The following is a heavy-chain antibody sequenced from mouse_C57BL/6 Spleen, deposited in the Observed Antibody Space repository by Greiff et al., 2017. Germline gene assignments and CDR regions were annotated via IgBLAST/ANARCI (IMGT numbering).Heavy chain of an antibody. J-gene: IGHJ4*01. CDR2: ISGGGGNT. V-gene: IGHV5-9*01. CDR3: ARRYYGSSYAMDY. CDR1: GFTFSSYT. Sequence: EVQLVESGGGLVKPGGSLKLSCAASGFTFSSYTMSWVRQTPEKRLEWVATISGGGGNTYYPDSVKGRFTISVDNAKNTLYLQMSSLRSEDTALYYCARRYYGSSYAMDYWGQGTSVTVSS. D-gene: IGHD1-1*01.